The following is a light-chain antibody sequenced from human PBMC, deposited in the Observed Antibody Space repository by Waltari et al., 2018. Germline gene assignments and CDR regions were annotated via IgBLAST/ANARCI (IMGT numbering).Light chain of an antibody. J-gene: IGLJ2*01. Sequence: QSALTQPPSASGSPGQSIPISCTGTRSDVGGSSYVSCYQQHPGKAPKLMISEYNRRPSGVPDRFSGSKSGNTASLTVSGLQAEDEADYYCSSYTGSNTVVFGGGTKVTVL. CDR1: RSDVGGSSY. V-gene: IGLV2-8*01. CDR2: EYN. CDR3: SSYTGSNTVV.